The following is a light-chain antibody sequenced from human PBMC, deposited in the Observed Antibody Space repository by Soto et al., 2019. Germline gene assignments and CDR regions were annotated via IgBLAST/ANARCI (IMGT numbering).Light chain of an antibody. V-gene: IGKV1-39*01. CDR3: QQCYSSPLT. CDR1: QTISNY. J-gene: IGKJ4*01. CDR2: AAS. Sequence: IQITHSPSSLSASVLYRVTITFLAIQTISNYLNWYQQQPGKAPKLLIYAASSLQSGVPSRFSGSGSGTDFTLTISSLQPEDFATYYCQQCYSSPLTFGGGTKVDIK.